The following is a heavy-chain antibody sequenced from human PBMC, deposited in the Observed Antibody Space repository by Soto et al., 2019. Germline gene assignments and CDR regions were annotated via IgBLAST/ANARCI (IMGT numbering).Heavy chain of an antibody. Sequence: EVQLVETGGGLIKPGGSLRLSCAASGFTVSSNYMSWVRQAPGQGLEWVSVIYSGGSTYYADSVRGRFTISRDNSKNTLYLQMKSLRDEDTAVYYGARDHPATRHGMDVWGQVTTVTVSS. CDR1: GFTVSSNY. CDR3: ARDHPATRHGMDV. J-gene: IGHJ6*02. CDR2: IYSGGST. V-gene: IGHV3-53*02.